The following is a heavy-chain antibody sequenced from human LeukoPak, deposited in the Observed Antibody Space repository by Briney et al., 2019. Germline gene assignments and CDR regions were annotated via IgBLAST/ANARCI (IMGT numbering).Heavy chain of an antibody. V-gene: IGHV3-9*01. D-gene: IGHD3-9*01. Sequence: GGSLRLSCAASGFTFDDYAMHWVRQAPGKGLEWVSGISWNSGSIGYADSVKGRFTISRDNSKNTLYLQMNSLRAEDTAVYYCARDHYDILTGSRYFDYWGQGTLVTVSS. CDR1: GFTFDDYA. CDR3: ARDHYDILTGSRYFDY. CDR2: ISWNSGSI. J-gene: IGHJ4*02.